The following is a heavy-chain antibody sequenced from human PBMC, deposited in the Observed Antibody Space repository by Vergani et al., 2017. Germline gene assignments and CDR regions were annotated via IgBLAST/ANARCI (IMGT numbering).Heavy chain of an antibody. CDR2: INPSGGST. CDR3: TERYNIAGAEFDY. D-gene: IGHD6-13*01. V-gene: IGHV1-46*01. Sequence: QVQLVQSGAEVKKPGASVKVSCKASGYTFTSYYMHWVRQAPGQGLEWMGIINPSGGSTSYAQKFQGRVTMTRDTSTSTVYMELSSLGSEDTAVYYCTERYNIAGAEFDYWGQGTLVTVSS. J-gene: IGHJ4*02. CDR1: GYTFTSYY.